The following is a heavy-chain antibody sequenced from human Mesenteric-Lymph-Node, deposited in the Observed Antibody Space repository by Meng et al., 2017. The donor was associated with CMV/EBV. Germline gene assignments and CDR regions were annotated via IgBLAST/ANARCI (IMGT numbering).Heavy chain of an antibody. D-gene: IGHD1-26*01. CDR3: ARGWELLLGTVDY. CDR1: GFTFSTYA. J-gene: IGHJ4*02. V-gene: IGHV4-39*01. Sequence: GSLRLSCAASGFTFSTYAMSWVRQAPGKGLEWIGSIYYSGSTYYNPSLKSRVTISVDTSKNQFSLKLSSVTAADTAVYYCARGWELLLGTVDYWGQGTLVTVSS. CDR2: IYYSGST.